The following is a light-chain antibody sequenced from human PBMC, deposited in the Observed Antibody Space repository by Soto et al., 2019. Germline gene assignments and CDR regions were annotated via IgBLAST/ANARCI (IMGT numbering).Light chain of an antibody. V-gene: IGKV3-15*01. CDR2: GAS. Sequence: EIVMTQSPATLSVSPGERATLSCRASQSVSSNLDWYQQKPGQAPRLLIYGASTRATGIPARFSGSGSGTEFTLTISSLQSEDFAVYYCQQYNNCPVYTVGQGTKLEIK. J-gene: IGKJ2*01. CDR1: QSVSSN. CDR3: QQYNNCPVYT.